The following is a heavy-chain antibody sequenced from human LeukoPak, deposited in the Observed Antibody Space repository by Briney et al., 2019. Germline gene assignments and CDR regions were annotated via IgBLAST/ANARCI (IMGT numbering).Heavy chain of an antibody. D-gene: IGHD1-26*01. Sequence: PSETLSLTCTVSGGSISSGGYYWSWIRQHPGKGLEWIGYIYHSGSTYYNPSLKSRVTISVDTSKNQFSLKLSSVTAADTAVYYCARERSGSYLFDYWGQGTLVTVSS. CDR1: GGSISSGGYY. J-gene: IGHJ4*02. CDR2: IYHSGST. V-gene: IGHV4-31*03. CDR3: ARERSGSYLFDY.